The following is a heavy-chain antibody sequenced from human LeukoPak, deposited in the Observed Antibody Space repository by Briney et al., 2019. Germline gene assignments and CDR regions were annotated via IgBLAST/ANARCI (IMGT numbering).Heavy chain of an antibody. CDR1: RFTLSNFA. J-gene: IGHJ5*01. V-gene: IGHV3-23*01. CDR3: AKCTTRNMFYPIDS. D-gene: IGHD2/OR15-2a*01. CDR2: ISGSGGST. Sequence: PGGSLRLSCSASRFTLSNFAMTWVRQAPGKGLEWVSSISGSGGSTEYADSVRGRFTLSRDNSKNTLYLQMNSLRVDDTAVYYCAKCTTRNMFYPIDSWGQGTLVTVSS.